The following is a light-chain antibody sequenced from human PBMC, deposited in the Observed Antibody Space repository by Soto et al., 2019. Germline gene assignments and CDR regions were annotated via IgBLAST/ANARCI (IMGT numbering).Light chain of an antibody. Sequence: DIQMTQSPSSLSASVGDRVTITCRASQSISMYLTWYQQKPGKAPKLLIYGASTLQRGVPSRFSGSGSGTDFTLTINSMQPEHFATYYCQQSYHTFRTFGQGNKLEIK. CDR3: QQSYHTFRT. J-gene: IGKJ2*01. CDR2: GAS. CDR1: QSISMY. V-gene: IGKV1-39*01.